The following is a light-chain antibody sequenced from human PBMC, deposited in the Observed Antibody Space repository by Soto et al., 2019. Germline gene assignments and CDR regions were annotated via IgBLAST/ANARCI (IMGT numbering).Light chain of an antibody. Sequence: IQMTQSPSTLSASVGDRVTITCRASQTISNWLAWYQQKPGKAPKLLIYDASSLQSGVPSRFSGSRSGTEFTLTISSLQPDDFATYYCQQYSNYSPWTFGQGTKVEIK. CDR1: QTISNW. V-gene: IGKV1-5*01. J-gene: IGKJ1*01. CDR2: DAS. CDR3: QQYSNYSPWT.